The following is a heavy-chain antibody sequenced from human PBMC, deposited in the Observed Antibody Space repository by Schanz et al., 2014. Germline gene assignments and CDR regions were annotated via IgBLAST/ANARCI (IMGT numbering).Heavy chain of an antibody. CDR3: ARDFSAYMGTYFDY. Sequence: QVQLVQSGAEVKKPGASVKVSCKASGYTFSSYGITWVRQAPGQGLEWMGWINGYNGHTLYEQKFQGRVTMTTDTSTSTSYMELTSLRFDDKTVYYCARDFSAYMGTYFDYWGQGTLVTVSS. J-gene: IGHJ4*02. CDR1: GYTFSSYG. D-gene: IGHD1-1*01. V-gene: IGHV1-18*01. CDR2: INGYNGHT.